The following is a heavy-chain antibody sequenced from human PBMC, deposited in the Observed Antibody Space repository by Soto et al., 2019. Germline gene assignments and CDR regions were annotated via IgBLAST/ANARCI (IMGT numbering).Heavy chain of an antibody. CDR1: GFTFSSYG. J-gene: IGHJ4*02. V-gene: IGHV3-30*18. D-gene: IGHD3-10*01. CDR2: ISYDGSNK. CDR3: AKGSGTTMVRDYFDY. Sequence: GGSLRLSCAASGFTFSSYGMHWVRQAPGKGLEWVAVISYDGSNKYYADSVKGRFTISRDNSKNTLYLQMNSLRAEDTAVYYCAKGSGTTMVRDYFDYWGQGTLVTVSS.